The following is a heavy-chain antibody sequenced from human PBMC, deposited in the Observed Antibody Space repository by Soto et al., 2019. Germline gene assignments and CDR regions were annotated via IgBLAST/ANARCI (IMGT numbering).Heavy chain of an antibody. V-gene: IGHV1-69*13. Sequence: SVKVSCKASGGTFSSYAISWVCQAPGQGLEWMGGIIPIFGTANYAQKFQGRVTITADESTSTAYMELSSLRSEDTAVYYCARDSRHYDSWSGPPQVSYSGMDIWGQGTMVNVSS. CDR2: IIPIFGTA. D-gene: IGHD3-3*01. CDR1: GGTFSSYA. CDR3: ARDSRHYDSWSGPPQVSYSGMDI. J-gene: IGHJ6*02.